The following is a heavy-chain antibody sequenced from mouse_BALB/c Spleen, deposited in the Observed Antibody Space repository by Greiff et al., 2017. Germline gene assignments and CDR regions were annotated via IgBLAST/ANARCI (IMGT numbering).Heavy chain of an antibody. CDR2: INSNGGST. CDR3: ARHNYDDYLDY. D-gene: IGHD2-4*01. CDR1: GFTFSSYY. Sequence: EVQGVESGAGLVKLGGSLKLSCAASGFTFSSYYMPWVRQTPEKRLELVAAINSNGGSTYYPDTVKGRFTISKDNAKNTLYLQMSSLKSEDTALYYWARHNYDDYLDYWGQGTTLTVSS. V-gene: IGHV5-6-2*01. J-gene: IGHJ2*01.